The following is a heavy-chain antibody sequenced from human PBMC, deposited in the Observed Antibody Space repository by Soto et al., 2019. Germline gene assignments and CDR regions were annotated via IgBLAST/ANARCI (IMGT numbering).Heavy chain of an antibody. CDR3: AKATYYDILTGYYTSGAYYFDY. J-gene: IGHJ4*02. V-gene: IGHV3-23*01. CDR2: ISGSGGST. D-gene: IGHD3-9*01. Sequence: EVQLLASVGGLVQPGGSLRLSCAASGFTFSSYAMSWVRQAPGKGLEWVSAISGSGGSTYYADSVKGRFTISRDNAKNTLYLQRNSVRAEDTAVYYCAKATYYDILTGYYTSGAYYFDYWGQGTLVTVSS. CDR1: GFTFSSYA.